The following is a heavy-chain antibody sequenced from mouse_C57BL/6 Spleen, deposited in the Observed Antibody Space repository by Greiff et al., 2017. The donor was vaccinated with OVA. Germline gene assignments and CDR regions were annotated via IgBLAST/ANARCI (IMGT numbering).Heavy chain of an antibody. V-gene: IGHV5-4*03. Sequence: EVMLVESGGGLVKPGGSLKLSCAASGFTFSSYAMSWVRQTPEKRLEWVATISDGGSYTYYPDNVKGRFTISRDNAKNNLYLQMSHLKSEDTAMYYCARGGTTGTHWYFDVWGTGTTVTVSS. CDR3: ARGGTTGTHWYFDV. J-gene: IGHJ1*03. CDR2: ISDGGSYT. CDR1: GFTFSSYA. D-gene: IGHD4-1*01.